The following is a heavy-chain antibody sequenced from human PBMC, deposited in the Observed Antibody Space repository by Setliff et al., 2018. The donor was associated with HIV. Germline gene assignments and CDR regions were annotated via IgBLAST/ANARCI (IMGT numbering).Heavy chain of an antibody. CDR2: IYYRGST. J-gene: IGHJ6*03. CDR3: ARGRYRSRWYASDHYYIDV. Sequence: LSLTCTVSGGSISSSSYYWGWIRQPPGKGLQWIGSIYYRGSTYYNPSLKSRVTISVDTSKNQLSLKLRSVTAADTALYYCARGRYRSRWYASDHYYIDVWGKGTTVTVSS. D-gene: IGHD6-13*01. CDR1: GGSISSSSYY. V-gene: IGHV4-39*01.